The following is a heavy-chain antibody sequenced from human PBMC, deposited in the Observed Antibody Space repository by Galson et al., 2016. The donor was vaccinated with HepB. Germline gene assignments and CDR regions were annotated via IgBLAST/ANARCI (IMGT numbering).Heavy chain of an antibody. D-gene: IGHD6-19*01. CDR2: IEGDGTGT. CDR1: GFTFSSYW. V-gene: IGHV3-74*01. J-gene: IGHJ4*02. CDR3: ARGVSSAPRSSFDH. Sequence: SLRLSCAASGFTFSSYWMHWVRQVPGKGLVWVSRIEGDGTGTHYADSVKCRFTISRDNAKNTLYVQMIGLRDEDTAVYYCARGVSSAPRSSFDHWGQGILVSVSS.